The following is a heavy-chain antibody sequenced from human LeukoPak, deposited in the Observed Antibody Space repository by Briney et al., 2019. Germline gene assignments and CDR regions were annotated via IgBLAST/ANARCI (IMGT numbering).Heavy chain of an antibody. Sequence: PGGSLRLSCAATGFTFTPYTMNWFRQPPGKGLEWVSYISRDGNTIYYADSVKGRFTISRDIAKKSLFLQMDSLRVEDTAMYYCAKGTTGTWGQGTLVTVSS. CDR1: GFTFTPYT. D-gene: IGHD2-8*02. V-gene: IGHV3-48*01. CDR2: ISRDGNTI. J-gene: IGHJ5*02. CDR3: AKGTTGT.